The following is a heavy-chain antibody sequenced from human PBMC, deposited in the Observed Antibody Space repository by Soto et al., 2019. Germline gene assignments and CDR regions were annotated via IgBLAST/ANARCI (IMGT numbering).Heavy chain of an antibody. J-gene: IGHJ3*02. CDR2: INTKTGGT. D-gene: IGHD3-9*01. Sequence: ASVKVSCKGSGYIFPGYYIQWVRQAPGQGLEWMGWINTKTGGTKYAQKFQGRVTMTRDTSINTAYMEVSRLRSDDTAVYYCATDKVAFDMWGQGTMVTVSS. CDR3: ATDKVAFDM. CDR1: GYIFPGYY. V-gene: IGHV1-2*02.